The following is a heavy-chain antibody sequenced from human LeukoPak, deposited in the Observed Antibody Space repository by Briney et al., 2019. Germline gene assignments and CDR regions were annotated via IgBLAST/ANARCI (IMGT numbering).Heavy chain of an antibody. CDR2: ISSSSSYI. J-gene: IGHJ4*02. D-gene: IGHD3-10*01. Sequence: GGSLRLSCAASGFTFNSYSMNWVRQAPGKGLEWVSSISSSSSYIHYADSVKGRFTISRDNAENSLYLQMNSLRVEDTAVYYCAREGVRGVILGFDYWGQGTLVTVSS. CDR1: GFTFNSYS. CDR3: AREGVRGVILGFDY. V-gene: IGHV3-21*01.